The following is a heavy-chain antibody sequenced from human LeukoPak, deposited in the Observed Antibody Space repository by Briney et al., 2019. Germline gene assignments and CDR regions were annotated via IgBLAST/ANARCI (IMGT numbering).Heavy chain of an antibody. D-gene: IGHD1-26*01. Sequence: GGSLRLSCEASGFILDTYSMIWVRQAPGKGLGYIAYISVSGSTDYADSVKGRFTISRDSAKNSLYLQMNRLRGEDTAVCYCARDRKSGSDQGGFDPWGQGTLVTVSS. V-gene: IGHV3-48*01. J-gene: IGHJ5*02. CDR2: ISVSGST. CDR3: ARDRKSGSDQGGFDP. CDR1: GFILDTYS.